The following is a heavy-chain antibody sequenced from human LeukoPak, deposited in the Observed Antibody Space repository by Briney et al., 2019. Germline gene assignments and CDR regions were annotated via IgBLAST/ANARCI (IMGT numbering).Heavy chain of an antibody. Sequence: GGSLRLSCAASGFTFSRYEMNWVRQAPGKGLEWVSYISSSGSTIYYADSVKGRFTISRDNAKNSLYLQMNSLRAEDTAVYYCARAKYYDFWSGYYHKVYYFDYWGQGTLVTVSS. V-gene: IGHV3-48*03. CDR2: ISSSGSTI. D-gene: IGHD3-3*01. CDR3: ARAKYYDFWSGYYHKVYYFDY. J-gene: IGHJ4*02. CDR1: GFTFSRYE.